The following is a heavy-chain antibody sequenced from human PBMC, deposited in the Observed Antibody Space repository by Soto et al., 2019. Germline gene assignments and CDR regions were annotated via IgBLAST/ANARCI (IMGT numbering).Heavy chain of an antibody. CDR3: ARGRHGLLWFGSPYYYYGMDV. CDR1: GGSISSGDYY. V-gene: IGHV4-30-4*01. CDR2: IYYSGST. D-gene: IGHD3-10*01. Sequence: SETLSLTCTVSGGSISSGDYYWSWIRQPPGKGLEWIGYIYYSGSTYYNPSLKSRVTISVDTSKNQFSLKLSSVTAADTAVYYCARGRHGLLWFGSPYYYYGMDVWGQGTTVTVSS. J-gene: IGHJ6*02.